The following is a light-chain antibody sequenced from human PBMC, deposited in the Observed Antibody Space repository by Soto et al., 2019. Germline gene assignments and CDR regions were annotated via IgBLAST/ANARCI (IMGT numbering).Light chain of an antibody. V-gene: IGKV1-5*03. CDR1: QSVDDW. J-gene: IGKJ1*01. CDR3: QHYSASSPWT. CDR2: KAS. Sequence: DIQMTQSPSTLSASVGDRVTITCRASQSVDDWLAWFQQKPGKAPKVLIHKASNLDSGVPSRFSGSGFGTEFTLTITSLQPDDFATYYCQHYSASSPWTFGQGTKVEIK.